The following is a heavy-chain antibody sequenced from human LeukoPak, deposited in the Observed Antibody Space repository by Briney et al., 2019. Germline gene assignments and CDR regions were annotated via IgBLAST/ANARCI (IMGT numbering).Heavy chain of an antibody. CDR2: IIPILGIA. D-gene: IGHD3-3*01. Sequence: SVEVSCKASGGTFSSYTISWVRQAPGQGLKWMGRIIPILGIAIYAQKFQGRVTITADKSTSTAYMELSSLRSEDTAVYYCARGNGIFGVVSDYWGQGTLVTVSS. CDR3: ARGNGIFGVVSDY. CDR1: GGTFSSYT. V-gene: IGHV1-69*02. J-gene: IGHJ4*02.